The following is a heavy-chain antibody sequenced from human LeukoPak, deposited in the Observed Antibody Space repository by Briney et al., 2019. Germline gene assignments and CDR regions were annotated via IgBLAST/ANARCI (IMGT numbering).Heavy chain of an antibody. J-gene: IGHJ6*04. Sequence: SQTLSLTCTVSGGSISSGDYYWSWIRQPPGKGLEWIGYIYYSGSTYYNLSLKSRVTISVDTSKNQFSLKLSSVTAADTAVYYCAGLGYTDRYYYGMDVWGKGTTVTVSS. CDR1: GGSISSGDYY. D-gene: IGHD5-12*01. CDR2: IYYSGST. V-gene: IGHV4-30-4*01. CDR3: AGLGYTDRYYYGMDV.